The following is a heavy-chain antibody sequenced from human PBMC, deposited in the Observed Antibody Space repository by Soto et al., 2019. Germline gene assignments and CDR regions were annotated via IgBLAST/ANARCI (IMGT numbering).Heavy chain of an antibody. CDR2: ISSSSSYI. CDR3: APRRDYYGPGGNFDY. D-gene: IGHD3-10*01. V-gene: IGHV3-21*01. Sequence: EVQLVESGGGLVKPGGSLRLSCAASGFTFSSYSMNWVRQAPGKGLEWVSSISSSSSYIYYADSVKGRFTISRDNAKNSLYLQMNSLRAEDTAVYYCAPRRDYYGPGGNFDYWGQGTLVTVSS. CDR1: GFTFSSYS. J-gene: IGHJ4*02.